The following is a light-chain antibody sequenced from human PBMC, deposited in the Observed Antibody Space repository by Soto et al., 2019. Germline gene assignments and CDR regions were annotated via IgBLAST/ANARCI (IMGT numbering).Light chain of an antibody. V-gene: IGKV3-20*01. CDR2: GSS. J-gene: IGKJ3*01. CDR3: EESGSSPGFT. Sequence: EIVLTQSPGTLSLSPGERATLSCRASQSINSRYLAWYQQKPGKAPRLLIYGSSSRATGIPDRFNGIGSRTDVTLTISRLELDDFAVYDGEESGSSPGFTFGPGTNVDIK. CDR1: QSINSRY.